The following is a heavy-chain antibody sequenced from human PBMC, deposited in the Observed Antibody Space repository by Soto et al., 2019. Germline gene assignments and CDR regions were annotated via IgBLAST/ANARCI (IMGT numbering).Heavy chain of an antibody. CDR2: ISYDGTNK. D-gene: IGHD6-13*01. Sequence: PGGSLRLSCAASGFTFRSYAMDWVRQAPGKGLEWVAVISYDGTNKYYADSVKGRFTISRDNSKNTLSLQMNSLRVEDTAVYYCARGDSNSWSDYWGQGT. CDR3: ARGDSNSWSDY. CDR1: GFTFRSYA. V-gene: IGHV3-30*01. J-gene: IGHJ4*02.